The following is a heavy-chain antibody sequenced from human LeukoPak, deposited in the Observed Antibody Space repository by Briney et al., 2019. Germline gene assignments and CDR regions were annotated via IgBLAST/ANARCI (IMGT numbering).Heavy chain of an antibody. CDR3: AREHYYGSGLDP. CDR1: GYTFTGYY. D-gene: IGHD3-10*01. V-gene: IGHV1-2*02. J-gene: IGHJ5*02. CDR2: INPNSGGT. Sequence: ASVKVSCKASGYTFTGYYMHWVRQAPGQGLEWMGWINPNSGGTNYAQKFQGRVTMTRDTSIGTAYMELSSLRSDDTAVYYCAREHYYGSGLDPWGQGTLVTVSS.